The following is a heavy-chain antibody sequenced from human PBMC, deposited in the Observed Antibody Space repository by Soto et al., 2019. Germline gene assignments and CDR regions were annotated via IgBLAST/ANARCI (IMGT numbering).Heavy chain of an antibody. Sequence: QVQLVQSGAEVKKPGSSVKVSCKASGGTFSSYAISWVRQAPGQGLEWMGGIIPIFGTANYAQKFQGRVTIPADESTSPAYMERGSLGSEDTAVYYWASPSGSNGPRGMDVWGQGTTVTVSS. CDR3: ASPSGSNGPRGMDV. CDR2: IIPIFGTA. V-gene: IGHV1-69*12. D-gene: IGHD6-6*01. J-gene: IGHJ6*02. CDR1: GGTFSSYA.